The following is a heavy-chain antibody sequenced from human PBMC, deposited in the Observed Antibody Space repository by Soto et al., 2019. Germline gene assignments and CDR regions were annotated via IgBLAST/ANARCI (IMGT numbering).Heavy chain of an antibody. D-gene: IGHD3-10*01. CDR2: ISHSGRT. V-gene: IGHV4-61*01. J-gene: IGHJ4*02. Sequence: QVQLQESGPGLVKPSETLSLICTVSGASLRSGSYYWSWIRQPPGNGLEWIGYISHSGRTNYNPSLKTRLTMSVDTSQNQFSLQLNSVTAADTAVYYCSYGSSFDYWGQGTLVTVSS. CDR3: SYGSSFDY. CDR1: GASLRSGSYY.